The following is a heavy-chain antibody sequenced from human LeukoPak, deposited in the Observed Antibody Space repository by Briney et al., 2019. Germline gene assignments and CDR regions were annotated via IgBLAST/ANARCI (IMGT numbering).Heavy chain of an antibody. J-gene: IGHJ5*02. CDR1: GFTFSSYW. Sequence: GGSLRLSCAASGFTFSSYWMSWVRQAPGKGLEWVANIKQDGSEKYYVDSVKGRFTISRDNAKNSLYLQMNSLRAEDTAVYYCARESLYSGSYYLVFRAGEINWFDPWGQGTLVTVSS. V-gene: IGHV3-7*01. D-gene: IGHD1-26*01. CDR3: ARESLYSGSYYLVFRAGEINWFDP. CDR2: IKQDGSEK.